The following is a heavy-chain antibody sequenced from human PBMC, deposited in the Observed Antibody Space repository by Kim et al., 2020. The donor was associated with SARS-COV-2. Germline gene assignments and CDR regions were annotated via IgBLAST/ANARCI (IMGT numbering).Heavy chain of an antibody. V-gene: IGHV1-3*01. D-gene: IGHD5-18*01. CDR2: T. Sequence: TKYSEKFQGRVTITKDISASTAYMEMSSLRSEDTAVYYCAREGIQLWLEDYWGQGTLVIVSS. CDR3: AREGIQLWLEDY. J-gene: IGHJ4*02.